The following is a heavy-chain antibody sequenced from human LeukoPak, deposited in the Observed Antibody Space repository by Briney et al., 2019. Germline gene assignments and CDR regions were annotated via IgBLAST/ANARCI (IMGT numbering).Heavy chain of an antibody. J-gene: IGHJ4*02. CDR2: ISSSSSYI. V-gene: IGHV3-21*01. CDR3: APGAPQVPLHYYGSGSYFAPDY. Sequence: PGGSLRLSCAASGFTFSSYSMNWVRQAPGKGPEWVSPISSSSSYIYYADSVKGRFTISRDNAKNSLYLQMNSLRAEDTAVYYCAPGAPQVPLHYYGSGSYFAPDYWGQGTLVTVSS. D-gene: IGHD3-10*01. CDR1: GFTFSSYS.